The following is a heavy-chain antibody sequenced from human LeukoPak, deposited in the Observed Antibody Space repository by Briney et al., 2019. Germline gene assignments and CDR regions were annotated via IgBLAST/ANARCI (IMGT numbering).Heavy chain of an antibody. D-gene: IGHD3-10*01. CDR2: ISGSGGST. CDR3: AKTPYYYGSGKSWYFDL. Sequence: PGGSLRLSCAASGFTFSSYSMNWVRQAPGKGLEWVSAISGSGGSTYYADSVKGRFTISRDNSKNTLYLQTNSLRAEDTAVYYCAKTPYYYGSGKSWYFDLWGRGTLVTVSS. V-gene: IGHV3-23*01. CDR1: GFTFSSYS. J-gene: IGHJ2*01.